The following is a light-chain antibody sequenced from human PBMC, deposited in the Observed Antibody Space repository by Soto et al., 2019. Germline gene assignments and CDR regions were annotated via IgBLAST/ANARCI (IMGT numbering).Light chain of an antibody. CDR1: QSLLHSNGYNY. CDR2: LGS. CDR3: LQALQTPPDN. J-gene: IGKJ2*01. V-gene: IGKV2-28*01. Sequence: DLVMTQSPLSLPVTPGEPASISCRSSQSLLHSNGYNYLDWYLQKPGQSPQLLIYLGSNRASGVPDRFSGIASGTDFSLNISRVEAEDVGVYYCLQALQTPPDNFGQGPKLEIK.